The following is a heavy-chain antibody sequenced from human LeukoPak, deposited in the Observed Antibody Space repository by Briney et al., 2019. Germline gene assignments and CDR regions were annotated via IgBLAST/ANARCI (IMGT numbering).Heavy chain of an antibody. Sequence: SVKVSCKASGGTFSSYAISWVRQAPGQGLEWMGRIIPILGMANYAQKFQGRVTITADKSTSTAYMELSSLRSEDTAVYYCARGVGTPIPYYWGQGTLVTVSS. V-gene: IGHV1-69*04. CDR3: ARGVGTPIPYY. CDR2: IIPILGMA. J-gene: IGHJ4*02. CDR1: GGTFSSYA. D-gene: IGHD1-1*01.